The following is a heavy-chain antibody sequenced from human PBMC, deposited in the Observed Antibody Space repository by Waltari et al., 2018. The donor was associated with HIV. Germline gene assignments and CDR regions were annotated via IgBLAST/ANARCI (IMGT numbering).Heavy chain of an antibody. CDR3: AKDPRGTYSLDS. V-gene: IGHV3-30*18. Sequence: QVVLVESGGGVVQPGRSLRLSCAASGFLLSNYGMYWARQAPGKGLEWVAVIAYDGKTKFYADSVKGRFTISRDNSKYTLFLQMDSLSTEDTGIYYCAKDPRGTYSLDSWGQGTLVTVSS. J-gene: IGHJ4*02. D-gene: IGHD3-10*01. CDR2: IAYDGKTK. CDR1: GFLLSNYG.